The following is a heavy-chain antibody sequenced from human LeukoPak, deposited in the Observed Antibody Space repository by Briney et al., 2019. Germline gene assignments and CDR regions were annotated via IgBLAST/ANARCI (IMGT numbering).Heavy chain of an antibody. D-gene: IGHD1-7*01. J-gene: IGHJ5*02. CDR1: VVSISSSSYY. CDR3: AGHSRYNWNYPNRFDP. Sequence: SETLSLTCTVSVVSISSSSYYWGWIRQPPGKGLEWIGSIYYSGSTYYNPSLKSRVTIPVDTSKNQFSLKLSAVTAADTAVYYCAGHSRYNWNYPNRFDPWGQGTLVTISS. CDR2: IYYSGST. V-gene: IGHV4-39*01.